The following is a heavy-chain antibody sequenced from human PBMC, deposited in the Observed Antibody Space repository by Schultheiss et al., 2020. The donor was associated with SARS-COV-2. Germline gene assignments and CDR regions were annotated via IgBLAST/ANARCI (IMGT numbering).Heavy chain of an antibody. CDR1: GFTFSSYS. CDR2: ISHDGSNK. CDR3: ASWDYVWGSYRERDNPLDY. Sequence: GESLKISCAASGFTFSSYSMNWVRQAPGKGLEWVTVISHDGSNKYYADSVKGRFTISRDNSKNTLYLQMNSLRAEDTAVYYCASWDYVWGSYRERDNPLDYWGQGTLVTVSS. V-gene: IGHV3-30*03. J-gene: IGHJ4*02. D-gene: IGHD3-16*02.